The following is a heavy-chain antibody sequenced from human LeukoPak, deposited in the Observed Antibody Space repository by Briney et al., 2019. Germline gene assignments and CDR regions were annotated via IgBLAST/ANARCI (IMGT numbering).Heavy chain of an antibody. Sequence: ASVKVSCKASGYTFTSYDINWVRQATGQGLEWMGWMSPNSGNTGYAQKFQGRVTMTRNTSISTAYMELSSLRSEDTAVYYCAGDYGDFYYFDYWGQGTLVTVSS. CDR3: AGDYGDFYYFDY. V-gene: IGHV1-8*01. D-gene: IGHD4-17*01. CDR1: GYTFTSYD. CDR2: MSPNSGNT. J-gene: IGHJ4*02.